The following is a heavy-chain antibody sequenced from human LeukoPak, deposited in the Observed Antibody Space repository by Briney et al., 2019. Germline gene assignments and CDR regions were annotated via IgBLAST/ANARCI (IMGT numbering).Heavy chain of an antibody. CDR1: GFTFSSYA. CDR3: ARVVRQQVDY. D-gene: IGHD6-13*01. Sequence: GGSLRLSCAASGFTFSSYAMHWVRQAPGKGLEWVAVISYGGSNKYYADSVKGRFTISRDNSKNTLYLQMNSLRAEDTAVYYCARVVRQQVDYWGQGTLVTVSS. V-gene: IGHV3-30-3*01. CDR2: ISYGGSNK. J-gene: IGHJ4*02.